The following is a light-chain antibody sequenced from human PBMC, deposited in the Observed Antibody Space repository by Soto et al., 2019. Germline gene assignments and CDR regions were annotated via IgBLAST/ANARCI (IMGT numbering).Light chain of an antibody. CDR1: SSDVGGYNY. V-gene: IGLV2-14*03. CDR2: DVS. J-gene: IGLJ1*01. CDR3: CSYTSSSPPWV. Sequence: QSVLTQPASVSGSPGQSITISCTGTSSDVGGYNYVSWYQQHPGEAPKLMIYDVSDRPSGVSNRFSASKSGNTASLTISGLQPEDEADYFCCSYTSSSPPWVFGTGTKLTV.